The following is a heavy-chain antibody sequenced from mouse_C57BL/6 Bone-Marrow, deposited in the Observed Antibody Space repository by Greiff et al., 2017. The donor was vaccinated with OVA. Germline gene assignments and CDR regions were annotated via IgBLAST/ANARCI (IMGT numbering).Heavy chain of an antibody. CDR2: IDPASGST. D-gene: IGHD2-1*01. Sequence: VQLQQPVAELVRPGASVKLSCTASGYNITNTYMHWVKQRPGQGLEWIGRIDPASGSTKYAQKFQGKATITADTSSSTAYLQLSSLTSEDTAIYYCADGNLYAMDYGGQGPSVTVSS. J-gene: IGHJ4*01. CDR3: ADGNLYAMDY. V-gene: IGHV14-3*01. CDR1: GYNITNTY.